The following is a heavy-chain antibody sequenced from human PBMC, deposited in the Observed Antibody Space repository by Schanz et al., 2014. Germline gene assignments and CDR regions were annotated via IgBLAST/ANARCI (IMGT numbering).Heavy chain of an antibody. CDR1: GGTFDSYT. V-gene: IGHV1-69*02. CDR2: IVPVVNVT. D-gene: IGHD3-10*01. CDR3: AEYGSDNYSDP. Sequence: QVQLVQSGAEVKKPGSSVKVSCRASGGTFDSYTLSWMRQARGQGPELVGRIVPVVNVTLYTPKFQGRVTITADTSTGTAYMELKNLRYEDTAVYYCAEYGSDNYSDPWGQGTLVTVSS. J-gene: IGHJ5*02.